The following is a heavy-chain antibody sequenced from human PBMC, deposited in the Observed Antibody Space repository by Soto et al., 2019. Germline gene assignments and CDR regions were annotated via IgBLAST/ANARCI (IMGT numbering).Heavy chain of an antibody. V-gene: IGHV3-66*01. CDR2: IYSGGST. J-gene: IGHJ6*03. CDR1: GFTVSSNY. CDR3: ATYDGSPRYYYYYYYMEV. Sequence: GGSLRLSCAASGFTVSSNYMSWVRQAPGKGLEWVSVIYSGGSTYYADSVKGRFTISRDNSKNTLYLQMNSLRAEDTAVYYCATYDGSPRYYYYYYYMEVWGKGTTVTVSS. D-gene: IGHD3-3*01.